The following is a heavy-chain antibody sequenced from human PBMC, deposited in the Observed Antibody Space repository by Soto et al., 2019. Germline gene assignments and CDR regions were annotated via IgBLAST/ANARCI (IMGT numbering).Heavy chain of an antibody. CDR3: ARGPAPIYYYYGMDV. J-gene: IGHJ6*02. Sequence: ASVKVSCKAYGYTFTSYGNSWVRQAPGQGLEWMGWISAYNGNTSYAQKLQGRVTMTTDTYTSTAYMELRSLRSDDTAVYYCARGPAPIYYYYGMDVWGQGTTVTVSS. V-gene: IGHV1-18*01. CDR1: GYTFTSYG. CDR2: ISAYNGNT.